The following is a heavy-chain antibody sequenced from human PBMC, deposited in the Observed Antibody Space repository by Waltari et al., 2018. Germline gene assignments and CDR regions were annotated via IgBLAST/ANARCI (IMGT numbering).Heavy chain of an antibody. Sequence: EVQLVESGGGVIQPGGSLRLSCAASGFIFDDYAMHWVRQAPGKGLEWVSVISGDGKIIDYVDSLKGRFTISRDNSKHSLFLQMNSLTIEDTALYYCARGGYCSHHACYDFFAVWGQGTMVTVSS. J-gene: IGHJ3*01. V-gene: IGHV3-43*02. D-gene: IGHD2-15*01. CDR3: ARGGYCSHHACYDFFAV. CDR1: GFIFDDYA. CDR2: ISGDGKII.